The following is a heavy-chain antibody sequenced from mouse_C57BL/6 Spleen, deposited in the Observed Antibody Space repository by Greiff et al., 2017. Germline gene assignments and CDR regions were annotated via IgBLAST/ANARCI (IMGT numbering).Heavy chain of an antibody. V-gene: IGHV1-59*01. Sequence: QVQLQQPGAELVRPGTSVKLSCKASGYTFTSYWMHWVKQRPGQGLEWIGVIDPSDSYTNYNQKFKGKATLTVDTSSSTAYMQLSSLTSEDSAVXYCARWGLLPGYFDVWGTGTTVTVSS. CDR1: GYTFTSYW. CDR3: ARWGLLPGYFDV. J-gene: IGHJ1*03. D-gene: IGHD2-3*01. CDR2: IDPSDSYT.